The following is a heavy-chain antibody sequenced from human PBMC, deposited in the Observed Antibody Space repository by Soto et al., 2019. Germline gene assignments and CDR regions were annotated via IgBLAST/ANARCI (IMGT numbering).Heavy chain of an antibody. D-gene: IGHD6-13*01. CDR2: ISAYNGNT. CDR1: GYTFTSYG. V-gene: IGHV1-18*04. CDR3: ARVGSKVAAAGTGPYYYYGMDV. Sequence: QVQLVQSGAEVKKPGASVKVSCKASGYTFTSYGISWVRQAPGQGLEWMGWISAYNGNTNYAQKFQGRVTITADKSTSTAYMELSSLRSEDTAVYYCARVGSKVAAAGTGPYYYYGMDVWGQGTTVTVSS. J-gene: IGHJ6*02.